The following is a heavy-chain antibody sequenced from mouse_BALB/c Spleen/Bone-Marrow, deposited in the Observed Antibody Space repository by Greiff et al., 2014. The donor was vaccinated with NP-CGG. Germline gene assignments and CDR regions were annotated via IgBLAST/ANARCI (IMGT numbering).Heavy chain of an antibody. CDR3: ARGGYDGWYFDV. CDR2: IHPSDSAT. Sequence: VKLMESGAELVRPGASVKLSCRASDYSFTSYWVNWVKQRPGQGLEWIGMIHPSDSATRLNQKFKDKATLTVDKSSSTAYMQLSSPTSEDSAVYYCARGGYDGWYFDVWGAGTTVTVSS. CDR1: DYSFTSYW. D-gene: IGHD2-2*01. V-gene: IGHV1-74*01. J-gene: IGHJ1*01.